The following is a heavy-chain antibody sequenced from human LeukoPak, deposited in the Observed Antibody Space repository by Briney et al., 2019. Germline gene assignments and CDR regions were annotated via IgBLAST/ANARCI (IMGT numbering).Heavy chain of an antibody. D-gene: IGHD1-14*01. J-gene: IGHJ3*02. V-gene: IGHV1-18*01. Sequence: GASVKVSCKASGYTFSNYGVNWVRQAPGQGLEWMGWINPYNINTLYSSRFQGRVIMTRDTCTSTVYMELRGLRSDDTAVYFCAREDRNAFDIWGQGTMITVSS. CDR1: GYTFSNYG. CDR3: AREDRNAFDI. CDR2: INPYNINT.